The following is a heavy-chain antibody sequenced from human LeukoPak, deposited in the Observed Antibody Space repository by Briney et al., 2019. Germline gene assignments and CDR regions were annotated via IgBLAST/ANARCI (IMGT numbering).Heavy chain of an antibody. CDR1: GFTVTSNY. CDR3: ARESNSGYYLSY. CDR2: IYNDGRT. Sequence: GGSLRLSCAASGFTVTSNYMSWVRQAPGKGLEWVSVIYNDGRTYYADSVKGRFTISRDNSKNTLHLQMNSLRAEDTAVYYCARESNSGYYLSYWGQGTLVTVSS. V-gene: IGHV3-66*01. J-gene: IGHJ4*02. D-gene: IGHD3-22*01.